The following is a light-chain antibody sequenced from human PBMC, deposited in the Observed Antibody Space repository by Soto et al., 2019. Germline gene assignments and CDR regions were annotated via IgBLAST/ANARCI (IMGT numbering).Light chain of an antibody. V-gene: IGKV3-20*01. J-gene: IGKJ4*01. Sequence: EIVLTQSPGTLSMSPGERATLSCRASQSVRSSYFAWYQQKPGQAPRVLIFGASTRATGVPDRFSGSGSGTDLTLTISRLESEDFALYYCQQYGNSPLTFGVGTKVEIK. CDR3: QQYGNSPLT. CDR2: GAS. CDR1: QSVRSSY.